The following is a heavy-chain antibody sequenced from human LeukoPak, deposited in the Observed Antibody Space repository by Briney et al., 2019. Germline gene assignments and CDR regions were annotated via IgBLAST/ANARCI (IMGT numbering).Heavy chain of an antibody. Sequence: ASETLSLTCTVSGGSISSGSYYWSWIRQPAGKGLEWIVPISTSGSTNYNPSLNSRVTISVDTSKNQFSLKLSYVTAADTAVYYCAREADYYDSSGYFNKNTNWFDPWGQGTLVTVSS. D-gene: IGHD3-22*01. V-gene: IGHV4-61*02. CDR3: AREADYYDSSGYFNKNTNWFDP. J-gene: IGHJ5*02. CDR2: ISTSGST. CDR1: GGSISSGSYY.